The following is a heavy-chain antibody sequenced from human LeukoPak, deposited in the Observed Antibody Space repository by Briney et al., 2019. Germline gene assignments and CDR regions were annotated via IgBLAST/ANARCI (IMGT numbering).Heavy chain of an antibody. J-gene: IGHJ5*02. CDR3: ASYDPGTYWFDP. CDR2: IYYSGST. Sequence: SETLSLTCTVSGGSISSYYWSWIRQPPGKGLEWIGYIYYSGSTNYNPSLKSRVTISVDTSKNQFSLKLSSVTAADPAVYYCASYDPGTYWFDPWGQGTLVTVSS. D-gene: IGHD5-12*01. CDR1: GGSISSYY. V-gene: IGHV4-59*01.